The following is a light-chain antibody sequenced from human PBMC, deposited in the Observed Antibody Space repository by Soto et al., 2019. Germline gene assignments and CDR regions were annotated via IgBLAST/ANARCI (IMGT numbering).Light chain of an antibody. CDR1: QGIGTY. CDR3: QKYNSAPRT. J-gene: IGKJ3*01. Sequence: DIQMTQSPSSLSASVGDRVTITCRASQGIGTYLAWFQQKPGKVPKILIYAASTLQSGVPPRFSGSGSGTDFTLTISSLQPEDVATYYCQKYNSAPRTFGPGTKVDIK. CDR2: AAS. V-gene: IGKV1-27*01.